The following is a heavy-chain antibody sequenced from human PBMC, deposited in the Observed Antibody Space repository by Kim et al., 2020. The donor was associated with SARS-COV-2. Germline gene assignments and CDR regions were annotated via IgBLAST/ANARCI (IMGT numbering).Heavy chain of an antibody. Sequence: ASVKVSCKASGYTFTSYGISWVRQAPGQGLEWMGWISAYNGNTNYAQKLQGRVTMTTDTSTSTAYMELRSLRSDDTAVYYCATMGYQVTGYGSDPLDPWGQGTLVTVSS. CDR2: ISAYNGNT. CDR3: ATMGYQVTGYGSDPLDP. D-gene: IGHD3-10*01. V-gene: IGHV1-18*01. J-gene: IGHJ5*02. CDR1: GYTFTSYG.